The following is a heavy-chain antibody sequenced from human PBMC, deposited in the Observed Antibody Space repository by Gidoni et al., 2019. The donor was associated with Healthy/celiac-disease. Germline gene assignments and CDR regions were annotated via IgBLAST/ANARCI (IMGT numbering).Heavy chain of an antibody. Sequence: EVQLLESGGGLVQPGGSLRLSCAASGFTFSSYAMSWVRQAPGKVLEWVSAISGSGGSTYYAGTVKGRFTISRDNSKNTLYLQMNSLRAEDTAVYYCAKVVGRYGDQDYYYYGMDVWGQGTTVTVSS. CDR3: AKVVGRYGDQDYYYYGMDV. D-gene: IGHD4-17*01. J-gene: IGHJ6*02. CDR1: GFTFSSYA. CDR2: ISGSGGST. V-gene: IGHV3-23*01.